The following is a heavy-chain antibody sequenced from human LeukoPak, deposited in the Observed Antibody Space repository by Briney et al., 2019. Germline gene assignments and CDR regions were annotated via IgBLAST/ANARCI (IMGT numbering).Heavy chain of an antibody. CDR1: GFTFSSYA. J-gene: IGHJ5*02. D-gene: IGHD2-2*02. Sequence: PGGSLRLSCAASGFTFSSYAMSWVRQAPGKGLEWVSAISGSGGSTYYADSVKGRFTISRDNSKNTLYLQMNSLRAEDTAVYYCAKDGGYCSSTSCYTLNWFDPWGQGTLVTVSS. CDR2: ISGSGGST. V-gene: IGHV3-23*01. CDR3: AKDGGYCSSTSCYTLNWFDP.